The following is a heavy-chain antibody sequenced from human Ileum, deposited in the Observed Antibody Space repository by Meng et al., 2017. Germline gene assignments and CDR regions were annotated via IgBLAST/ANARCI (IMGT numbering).Heavy chain of an antibody. J-gene: IGHJ5*02. V-gene: IGHV4-34*01. CDR1: GGSFSGYF. CDR3: ARGIPMGWGLYIDP. D-gene: IGHD3-3*01. CDR2: IHPSGTT. Sequence: GSLRLSCAVYGGSFSGYFWIWIRQSPGKGLEWIGEIHPSGTTKHNPSLENRVTISIDTSKNQFSLNLSSVTAADTAVYYCARGIPMGWGLYIDPWGQGTLVTVSS.